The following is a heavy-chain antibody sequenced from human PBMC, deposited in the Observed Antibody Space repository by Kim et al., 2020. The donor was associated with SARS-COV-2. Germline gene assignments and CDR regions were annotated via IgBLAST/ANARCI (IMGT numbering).Heavy chain of an antibody. CDR3: ARDSTYYYDSSGYYSGYYFDY. J-gene: IGHJ4*02. V-gene: IGHV1-46*01. Sequence: ASVKVSCKASGYTFTSYYMHWVRQAPGQGLEWMGIINPSGGSTSYAQKFQGRVTMTRDTSTSTVYMELSSLRSEDTAVYYCARDSTYYYDSSGYYSGYYFDYWGQGTLVTVSS. CDR2: INPSGGST. D-gene: IGHD3-22*01. CDR1: GYTFTSYY.